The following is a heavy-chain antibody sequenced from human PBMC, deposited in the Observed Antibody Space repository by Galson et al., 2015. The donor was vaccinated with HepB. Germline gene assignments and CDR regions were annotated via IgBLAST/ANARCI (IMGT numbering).Heavy chain of an antibody. D-gene: IGHD6-13*01. V-gene: IGHV3-73*01. Sequence: SLRLSCAVSGLNFDTAWMSWVRQASGKGPEWVGRIRSKASDYATAYAASLKGRFTISRDDSKNTAYLHMNSLKTEDTAVYYCLRLGDLSGYSSSWGQGTLVTVSS. J-gene: IGHJ4*02. CDR3: LRLGDLSGYSSS. CDR1: GLNFDTAW. CDR2: IRSKASDYAT.